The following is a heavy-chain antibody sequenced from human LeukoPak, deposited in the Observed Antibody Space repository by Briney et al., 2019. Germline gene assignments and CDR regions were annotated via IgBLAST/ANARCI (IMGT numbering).Heavy chain of an antibody. V-gene: IGHV3-15*01. J-gene: IGHJ4*02. CDR3: TTDGGSYGVLYFDY. D-gene: IGHD1-26*01. CDR1: GFTFSNAW. CDR2: IKSKTDGGTT. Sequence: SGGSLRLSCAASGFTFSNAWMSWARQAPGKGLEWVGRIKSKTDGGTTDYAAPVKGRFTISRDDSKNTLYLQMNSLKTEDTAVYYCTTDGGSYGVLYFDYWGQGTLVTVSS.